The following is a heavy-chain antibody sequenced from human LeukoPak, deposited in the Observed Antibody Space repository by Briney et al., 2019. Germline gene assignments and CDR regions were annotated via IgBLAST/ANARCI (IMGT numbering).Heavy chain of an antibody. CDR1: GFTFSSYS. V-gene: IGHV3-30*03. J-gene: IGHJ5*02. Sequence: GGSLRLSCAASGFTFSSYSMNWVRQAPGKGLEWVAVISYDGSNKYYADSVQGRFTISRDNSKEILFLHMESLTIEDTAVYYCARDPLSPEPWGQGTLVTVSS. CDR3: ARDPLSPEP. CDR2: ISYDGSNK.